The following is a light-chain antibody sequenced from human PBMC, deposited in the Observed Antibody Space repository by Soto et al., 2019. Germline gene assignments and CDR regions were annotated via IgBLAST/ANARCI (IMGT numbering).Light chain of an antibody. CDR3: AAWDDSLTGHVV. Sequence: QSALAQPPSASGTPGQRVTISCSGSSSNIGSTTVNWYQQLPGTAPKLLIYNNNQRPSGVPDRVSGSKSGTSASLAISGLQSEDEADYYCAAWDDSLTGHVVFGGGTQLTVL. CDR1: SSNIGSTT. J-gene: IGLJ2*01. V-gene: IGLV1-44*01. CDR2: NNN.